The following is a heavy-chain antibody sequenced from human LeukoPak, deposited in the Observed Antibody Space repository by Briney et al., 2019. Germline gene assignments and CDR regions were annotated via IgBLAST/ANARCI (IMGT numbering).Heavy chain of an antibody. V-gene: IGHV3-30*18. Sequence: QPGRSLRLSCVDSGFTFSSYGMHWVRQAPGKGLEWVAGISYDGSDKHYGDSVKGRFTISRDNSKNTLYLQMNSLRAEDTAVYYCAKSRDYGDFFDYWGQGTLVTVSS. J-gene: IGHJ4*02. CDR1: GFTFSSYG. D-gene: IGHD4-17*01. CDR2: ISYDGSDK. CDR3: AKSRDYGDFFDY.